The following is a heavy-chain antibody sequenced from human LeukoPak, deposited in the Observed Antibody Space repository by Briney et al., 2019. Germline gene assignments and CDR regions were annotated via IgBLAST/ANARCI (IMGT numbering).Heavy chain of an antibody. Sequence: PGGSLRLSCAASGFTFSGSAMHWVRQASGKGLEWVGRIRSKANSYATAYAASVKGRFTISRDDSEGVAYLQMNSLKTEDTAVYYCTRDQTPYYWGQGTLVTVSS. CDR3: TRDQTPYY. J-gene: IGHJ4*02. V-gene: IGHV3-73*01. CDR1: GFTFSGSA. CDR2: IRSKANSYAT.